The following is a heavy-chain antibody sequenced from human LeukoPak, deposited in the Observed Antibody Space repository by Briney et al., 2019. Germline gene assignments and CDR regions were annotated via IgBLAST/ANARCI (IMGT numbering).Heavy chain of an antibody. CDR2: IKQDGSEK. CDR3: ARVCGSSSYYPSLGWFDP. D-gene: IGHD6-13*01. J-gene: IGHJ5*02. V-gene: IGHV3-7*01. Sequence: GGSLRLSCAAAGFTFSSYWMSWVRQAPGKGLEWVANIKQDGSEKYYVDSVKGRFTISRDNAKNSLYLQMNRLRAEDTAVYYCARVCGSSSYYPSLGWFDPWGQGTLVTVSS. CDR1: GFTFSSYW.